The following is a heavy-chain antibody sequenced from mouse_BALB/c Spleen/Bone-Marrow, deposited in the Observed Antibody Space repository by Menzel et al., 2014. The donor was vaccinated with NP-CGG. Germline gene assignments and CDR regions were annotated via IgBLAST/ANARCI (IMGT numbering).Heavy chain of an antibody. V-gene: IGHV5-12-2*01. CDR2: ISNGGGIT. CDR1: GFTFSSYT. Sequence: VQRVESGGGLVQPGGSLKLSCAASGFTFSSYTMSWVRLTPETRLEGVAYISNGGGITYYSDTVKGRFTISRDNAKNTLYLQMNSLKSEDTAMYYCARHYSSGVFYFDYWGQGTTLTVSS. D-gene: IGHD1-1*01. CDR3: ARHYSSGVFYFDY. J-gene: IGHJ2*01.